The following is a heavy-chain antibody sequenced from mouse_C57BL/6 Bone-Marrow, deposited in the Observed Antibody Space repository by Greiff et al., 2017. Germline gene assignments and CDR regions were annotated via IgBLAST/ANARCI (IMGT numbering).Heavy chain of an antibody. V-gene: IGHV2-2*01. D-gene: IGHD4-1*01. CDR1: GFSLTSYG. Sequence: VQLQESGPGLVQPSQSLSITCTVSGFSLTSYGVHWVRQSPGKGLEWLGVIWSGGSTDYNAALIPRLSISKDNSKSQVFFKMNSLQADDTAIYYCARKGLGNYWGQGTTLTVSS. J-gene: IGHJ2*01. CDR3: ARKGLGNY. CDR2: IWSGGST.